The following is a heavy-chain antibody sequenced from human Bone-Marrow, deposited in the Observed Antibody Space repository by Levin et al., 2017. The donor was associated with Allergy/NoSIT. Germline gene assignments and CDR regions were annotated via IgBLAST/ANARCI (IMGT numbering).Heavy chain of an antibody. CDR2: ISYGGNT. V-gene: IGHV4-59*01. J-gene: IGHJ6*02. CDR3: ACIRSGRYYGMNV. CDR1: GTSISNFY. Sequence: PSETLSLTCTVSGTSISNFYWTWIRQSPGRGLEYIGYISYGGNTDYNPSLKSRVTISEDTSKNQFSLKLTSVTAADTAIYYCACIRSGRYYGMNVWGQGTTVTVSS. D-gene: IGHD3-10*01.